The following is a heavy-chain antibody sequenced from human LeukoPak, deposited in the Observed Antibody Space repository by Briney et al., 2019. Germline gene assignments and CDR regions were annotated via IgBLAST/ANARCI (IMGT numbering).Heavy chain of an antibody. V-gene: IGHV3-9*01. D-gene: IGHD6-19*01. CDR1: GFTFSSYW. Sequence: GGSLRLSCAASGFTFSSYWMSWVRQAPGKGLEWVSGISWNSGSIGYADSVKGRFTISRDNAKNSLYLQMNSLRAEDTALYYCAKDIRAVAGKGSFDYWGQGTLVTVSS. CDR2: ISWNSGSI. CDR3: AKDIRAVAGKGSFDY. J-gene: IGHJ4*02.